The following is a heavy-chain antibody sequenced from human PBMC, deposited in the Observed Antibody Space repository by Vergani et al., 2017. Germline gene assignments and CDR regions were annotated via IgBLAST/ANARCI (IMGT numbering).Heavy chain of an antibody. Sequence: EVQLIESGGGLVQPGGSLRLSCAASGFTFTSYWMHWVRQAPGKGLVWVSRINDDGSTTTYADSVKDRFTISRDNAKDTLYLQMNSLRAEDSAVYYCTRGDLTMMQGAMPGFDPWGLGTLVTVSS. CDR3: TRGDLTMMQGAMPGFDP. CDR1: GFTFTSYW. V-gene: IGHV3-74*01. J-gene: IGHJ5*02. D-gene: IGHD3-22*01. CDR2: INDDGSTT.